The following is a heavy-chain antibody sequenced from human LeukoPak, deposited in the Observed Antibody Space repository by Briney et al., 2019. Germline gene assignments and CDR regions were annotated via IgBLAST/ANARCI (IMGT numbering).Heavy chain of an antibody. Sequence: AGSVRLSCAASGFTFSSYEMNWVRQAPGKGLEWVSYISSSGSTIYYADSVKGRFTISRDNAKNSLYLQMNSLRAEDTAVYYCARVSGWYGMDVWGQGTTVTVSS. V-gene: IGHV3-48*03. J-gene: IGHJ6*02. CDR3: ARVSGWYGMDV. D-gene: IGHD6-19*01. CDR1: GFTFSSYE. CDR2: ISSSGSTI.